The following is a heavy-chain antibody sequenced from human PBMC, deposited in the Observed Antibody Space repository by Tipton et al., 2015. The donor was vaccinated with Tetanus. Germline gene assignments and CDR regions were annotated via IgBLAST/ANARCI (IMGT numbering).Heavy chain of an antibody. V-gene: IGHV4-31*02. Sequence: LRLSCTVSGGSISSGGYYWSWIRQHPGKGLEWIGYIYYSGSTYYNPSLKSRVTISVDTSKNQFSLKLSSVTAADTAVYYCARVLEDDYGDYGWFDPWGQGTLVTVSS. CDR3: ARVLEDDYGDYGWFDP. J-gene: IGHJ5*02. D-gene: IGHD4-17*01. CDR2: IYYSGST. CDR1: GGSISSGGYY.